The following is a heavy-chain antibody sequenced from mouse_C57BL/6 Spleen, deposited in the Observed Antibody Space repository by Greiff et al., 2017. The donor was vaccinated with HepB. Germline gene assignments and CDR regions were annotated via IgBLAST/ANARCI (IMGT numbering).Heavy chain of an antibody. V-gene: IGHV1-66*01. CDR1: GYSFTSYY. D-gene: IGHD2-2*01. CDR3: ARGRGYDELDY. Sequence: VQLQQSGPELVKPGASVKISCKASGYSFTSYYIHWVKQRPGQGLEWIGWIYPGSGNTKYNEKFKGKATLTADTSSSTAYMQLSSLTSEDSAVYYCARGRGYDELDYWGQGTTLTVSS. J-gene: IGHJ2*01. CDR2: IYPGSGNT.